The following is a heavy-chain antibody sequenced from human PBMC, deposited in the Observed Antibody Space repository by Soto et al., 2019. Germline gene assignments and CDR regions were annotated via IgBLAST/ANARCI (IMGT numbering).Heavy chain of an antibody. CDR3: AFLVVARKVGNKHDYYAMDV. V-gene: IGHV1-2*02. CDR1: GYTFTSYS. CDR2: IDPNSGGT. J-gene: IGHJ6*02. Sequence: GASVKVSCKASGYTFTSYSMHWVRQAPGQGLEWMGWIDPNSGGTNYEQKFQDRVSMTRDTSISTTYMELSRLRSDDTAVYYCAFLVVARKVGNKHDYYAMDVWGQGTTVTVSS. D-gene: IGHD1-26*01.